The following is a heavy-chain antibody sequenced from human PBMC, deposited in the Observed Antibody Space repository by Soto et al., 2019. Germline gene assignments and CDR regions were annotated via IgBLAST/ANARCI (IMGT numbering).Heavy chain of an antibody. J-gene: IGHJ4*02. Sequence: ASVKFSCKASGYTFTGYYMHWVRQAPGQGLEWMGWINPNSGGTNYAQKFQGRVTMTRDTSISTAYMELSRLRSDDTAVYYCARARVAVAGIDYWGQGTLVTVSS. D-gene: IGHD6-19*01. CDR3: ARARVAVAGIDY. CDR2: INPNSGGT. V-gene: IGHV1-2*02. CDR1: GYTFTGYY.